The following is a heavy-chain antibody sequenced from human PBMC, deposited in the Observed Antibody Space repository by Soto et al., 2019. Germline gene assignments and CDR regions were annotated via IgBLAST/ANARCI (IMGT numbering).Heavy chain of an antibody. D-gene: IGHD4-4*01. CDR1: GFTFRNYW. CDR3: AIPARGDDYSA. CDR2: IKQDGSEI. V-gene: IGHV3-7*01. Sequence: EIQLVESGGGLVQPGGSLRLSCAASGFTFRNYWMNWARQAPGKGLEWVANIKQDGSEIYYVDAVKGRFTISRDNAENLLYLQMNSLRAEDTAVYYCAIPARGDDYSAWGQGTLVTVSS. J-gene: IGHJ1*01.